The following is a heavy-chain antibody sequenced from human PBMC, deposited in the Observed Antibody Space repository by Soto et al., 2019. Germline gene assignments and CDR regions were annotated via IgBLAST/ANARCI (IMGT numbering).Heavy chain of an antibody. J-gene: IGHJ4*02. CDR3: AKRRGAGGHFDY. V-gene: IGHV3-23*01. Sequence: DVQLLESGGGLVQPEGSLRLSCAASGFTFSRYAMGWVRQGPGKGLEWVAVVSIGGSTHYADSVRGRFTISRDNAKNTLSLQMNSLAAEDTAVYFCAKRRGAGGHFDYWGQGDLVTVSS. D-gene: IGHD1-26*01. CDR2: VSIGGST. CDR1: GFTFSRYA.